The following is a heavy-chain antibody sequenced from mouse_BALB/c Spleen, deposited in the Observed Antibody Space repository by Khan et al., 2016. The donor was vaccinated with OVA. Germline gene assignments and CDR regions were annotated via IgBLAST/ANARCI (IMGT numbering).Heavy chain of an antibody. CDR3: ARIYCSDCDY. CDR2: INPHIGET. Sequence: VRLLQSGPELVKPGASVKISCTASSYSFTGYFMNWVMQSHGKSLELIGRINPHIGETVYNPKFKGKPTLTVDEASSTVHMELRSLASEDSAVYYCARIYCSDCDYGGQGTTLTVSS. D-gene: IGHD1-1*01. CDR1: SYSFTGYF. V-gene: IGHV1-20*02. J-gene: IGHJ2*01.